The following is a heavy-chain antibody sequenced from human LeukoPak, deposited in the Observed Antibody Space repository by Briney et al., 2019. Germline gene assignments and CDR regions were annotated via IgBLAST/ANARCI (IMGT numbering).Heavy chain of an antibody. CDR2: INPNSGGT. V-gene: IGHV1-2*02. J-gene: IGHJ3*02. CDR3: ARVRDGYNDAYDI. CDR1: GYTFTGYY. Sequence: ASVKVSCKASGYTFTGYYMHWVRQAPGQGLEWMGWINPNSGGTNYAQKFQGRVTMTRDTSISTAYMELSRLRSDDTAVYYCARVRDGYNDAYDIWGQGTMVTVPS. D-gene: IGHD5-24*01.